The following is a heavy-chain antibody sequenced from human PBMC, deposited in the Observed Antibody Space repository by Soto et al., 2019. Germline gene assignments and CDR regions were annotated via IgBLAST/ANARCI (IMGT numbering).Heavy chain of an antibody. Sequence: QVQLQQSGPRLVKPSETLSLTCTVSSGPSRSYNWGWIRQSPRRGLEWIGYVYYTGDTAYNPSLKSRVTISADTSTNNTSLILSSVTAADTAVYYGVRQGIDYLHCLADVWGQGTTVTVSS. CDR2: VYYTGDT. V-gene: IGHV4-59*08. CDR1: SGPSRSYN. D-gene: IGHD1-26*01. J-gene: IGHJ6*02. CDR3: VRQGIDYLHCLADV.